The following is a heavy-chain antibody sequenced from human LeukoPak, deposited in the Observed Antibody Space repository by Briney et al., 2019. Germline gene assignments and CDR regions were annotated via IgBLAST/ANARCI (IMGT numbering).Heavy chain of an antibody. Sequence: PGGSLRLSCAVSGFTVNSNYMTWVRQAPGKGLEWVSLIYSGGSTYYADSVKGRFTISRDNAKNSLFLQMNNQRADDTAVYYCAREGNLAYWGQGTLVTVSS. CDR3: AREGNLAY. V-gene: IGHV3-66*01. CDR2: IYSGGST. D-gene: IGHD4-23*01. CDR1: GFTVNSNY. J-gene: IGHJ4*02.